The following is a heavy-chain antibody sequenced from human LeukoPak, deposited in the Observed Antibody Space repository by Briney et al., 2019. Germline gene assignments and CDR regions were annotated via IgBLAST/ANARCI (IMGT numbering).Heavy chain of an antibody. CDR3: VKVVRDYIDY. CDR2: ITGSGDST. D-gene: IGHD3-10*01. Sequence: GGSLRLSCAASGFAFSSFSMCWVRRTPGKGLEWVSVITGSGDSTSYTDSAKGRFTISRDNSMNTVYLQMNSLTAEDTAIYYCVKVVRDYIDYWGQGTLVTVSS. CDR1: GFAFSSFS. V-gene: IGHV3-23*01. J-gene: IGHJ4*02.